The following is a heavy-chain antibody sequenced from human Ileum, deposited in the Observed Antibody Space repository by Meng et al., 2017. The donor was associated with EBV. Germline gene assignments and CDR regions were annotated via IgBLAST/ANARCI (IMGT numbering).Heavy chain of an antibody. CDR2: ICYTDYT. V-gene: IGHV4-39*01. CDR3: AMGPDYAKTGY. CDR1: GGSFSSSNSC. Sequence: QLLLQESGPGVEKLSETLSLTCSVSGGSFSSSNSCWGWIRQPPGKGLEWIQSICYTDYTYYNPSLKSRVTISADKSKNQFSLRLNSLTAADTAVYYCAMGPDYAKTGYWGQGTLVTVSS. D-gene: IGHD4-17*01. J-gene: IGHJ4*02.